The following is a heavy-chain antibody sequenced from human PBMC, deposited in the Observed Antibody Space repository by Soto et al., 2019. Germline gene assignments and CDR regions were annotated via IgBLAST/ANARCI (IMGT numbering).Heavy chain of an antibody. V-gene: IGHV3-48*01. Sequence: EVQLVESGGGLVQPGGSLRLSCAASGFTFSSYSMNWVRQAPGKGLEWVSYISSSSSTIYYADSVKGRFTISRDNAKNALYLQMTSLRAEDTAVYYCARDRGGYDINWGQGTLVTVSS. CDR1: GFTFSSYS. CDR2: ISSSSSTI. D-gene: IGHD3-22*01. J-gene: IGHJ4*02. CDR3: ARDRGGYDIN.